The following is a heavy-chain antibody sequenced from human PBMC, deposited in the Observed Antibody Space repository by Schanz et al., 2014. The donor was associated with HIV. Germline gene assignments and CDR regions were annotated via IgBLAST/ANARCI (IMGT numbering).Heavy chain of an antibody. CDR1: GFSFSDFA. CDR2: TSSDGSGK. V-gene: IGHV3-30*18. J-gene: IGHJ6*02. D-gene: IGHD3-22*01. Sequence: QGQLVESGGGVVQPGRSLRLSCAASGFSFSDFALHWVRQAPGRGLEWLAVTSSDGSGKFYVDSVKGRFTISRDNSKSILYLQMSSLRREDTAVYFCAKDRNYYDDKYLGKGNYYYYYGMDVWGQGTTVTVSS. CDR3: AKDRNYYDDKYLGKGNYYYYYGMDV.